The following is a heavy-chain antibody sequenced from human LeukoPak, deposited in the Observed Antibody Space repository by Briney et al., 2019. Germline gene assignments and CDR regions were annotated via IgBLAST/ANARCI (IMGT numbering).Heavy chain of an antibody. J-gene: IGHJ5*02. CDR1: GGSFSGYY. CDR2: INHSGST. D-gene: IGHD6-19*01. CDR3: ARANQWLVRSWFDP. V-gene: IGHV4-34*01. Sequence: PSETLSLTCAVYGGSFSGYYWSWIRQPPRKGLEWIGEINHSGSTNYNPSLKSRVTISVDTPKNQFSLKLSSVTAADTAVYYCARANQWLVRSWFDPWGQGTLVTVSS.